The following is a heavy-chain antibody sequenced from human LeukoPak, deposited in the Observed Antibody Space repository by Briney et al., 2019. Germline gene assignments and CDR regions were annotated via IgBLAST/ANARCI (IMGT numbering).Heavy chain of an antibody. V-gene: IGHV4-34*01. Sequence: SETLSLTCAVYGGSFSGYYWSWIRQPPGKGLEWIGEINHSGSTNYNPSLKSRVTISVDTSKNQFSLKLSSVTAADTAVYYCARALWGDYGSGSHDDAFDIWGQGTMVTVSS. CDR1: GGSFSGYY. J-gene: IGHJ3*02. D-gene: IGHD3-10*01. CDR2: INHSGST. CDR3: ARALWGDYGSGSHDDAFDI.